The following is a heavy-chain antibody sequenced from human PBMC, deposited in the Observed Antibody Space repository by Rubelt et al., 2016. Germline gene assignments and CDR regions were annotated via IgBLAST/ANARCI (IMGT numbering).Heavy chain of an antibody. CDR3: ATDPGGFGVVNY. D-gene: IGHD3-3*01. J-gene: IGHJ4*02. Sequence: QVQLVQSGAEVKKPGASVKVSCKASGYTFTSYGFSWVRQAPGQGLEWMGWISAFNGNTNYSQKLPGRFTTTTDTSTMTAYMELRSLRSDDTAVYYCATDPGGFGVVNYWGQGTLVTVSS. CDR1: GYTFTSYG. V-gene: IGHV1-18*01. CDR2: ISAFNGNT.